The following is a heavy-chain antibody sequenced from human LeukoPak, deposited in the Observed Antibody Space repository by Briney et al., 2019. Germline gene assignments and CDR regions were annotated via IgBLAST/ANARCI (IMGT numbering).Heavy chain of an antibody. Sequence: PGRSLRLPCAASGFTFSSYGMHWVRQAPGKGLEWVAVISYDGSNKYYADSVKGRFTISRDNSKNTLYLQMNSLRAEDTAVYYCAKGIASWIQLEAFDYWGQGTLVTVSS. CDR3: AKGIASWIQLEAFDY. V-gene: IGHV3-30*18. CDR2: ISYDGSNK. CDR1: GFTFSSYG. J-gene: IGHJ4*02. D-gene: IGHD5-18*01.